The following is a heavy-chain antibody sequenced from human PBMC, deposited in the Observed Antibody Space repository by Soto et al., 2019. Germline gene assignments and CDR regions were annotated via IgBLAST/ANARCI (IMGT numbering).Heavy chain of an antibody. Sequence: QITLKESGPTLVRPTQTLTLTCTFSGFSLNTSGVGVAWIRQPPGKALEWLALIYWDGDKHYSPSLKSRLTSTKDISKNEVVLTMTNMAPVDTGPYYCAHRIPIFGVGGGWFDPWGQGALVTVSS. J-gene: IGHJ5*02. CDR1: GFSLNTSGVG. CDR2: IYWDGDK. D-gene: IGHD3-3*01. V-gene: IGHV2-5*02. CDR3: AHRIPIFGVGGGWFDP.